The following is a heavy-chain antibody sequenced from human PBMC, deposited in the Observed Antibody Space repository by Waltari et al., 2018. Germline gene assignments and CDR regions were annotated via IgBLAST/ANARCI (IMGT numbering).Heavy chain of an antibody. J-gene: IGHJ6*02. V-gene: IGHV5-10-1*03. CDR3: ARSPPLLAAQGGMDV. CDR1: GYSFTSYW. CDR2: IEPRDSYT. D-gene: IGHD6-6*01. Sequence: EVQLVQSGAEVKKPGESLRISCKGSGYSFTSYWISWVRQMPGKGLEWMGRIEPRDSYTNYSPSFQGHVTISADKSISTAYLQWSSLKASDTAMYYCARSPPLLAAQGGMDVWGQGTTVTVSS.